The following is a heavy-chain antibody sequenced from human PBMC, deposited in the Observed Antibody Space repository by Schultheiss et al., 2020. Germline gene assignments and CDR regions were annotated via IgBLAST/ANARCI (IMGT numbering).Heavy chain of an antibody. CDR2: IYHSGST. Sequence: SETLSLTCTVSGGSISIYYWAWIRQSPGKGLEWIGEIYHSGSTNYNPSLKSRVAMSVDKSKNQFSLKLSSVTAADTAVYYCARGVAVRRGLRRSSYMDVWGKGTTVTVSS. V-gene: IGHV4-34*01. D-gene: IGHD2-2*01. CDR3: ARGVAVRRGLRRSSYMDV. J-gene: IGHJ6*03. CDR1: GGSISIYY.